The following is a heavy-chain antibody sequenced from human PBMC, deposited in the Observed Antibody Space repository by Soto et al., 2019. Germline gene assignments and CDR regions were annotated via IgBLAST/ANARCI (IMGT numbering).Heavy chain of an antibody. V-gene: IGHV1-69*13. Sequence: SVKVSCKASGGTFSSYAISWVRQAPGQGLEWMGGIIPIFGTANYAQKFQGRVTITADESTSTAYMELSSLRSEDTAVYYCARTSVVRGVMSGYYYYGMDVWGQGTTVTVSS. CDR3: ARTSVVRGVMSGYYYYGMDV. CDR2: IIPIFGTA. D-gene: IGHD3-10*01. J-gene: IGHJ6*02. CDR1: GGTFSSYA.